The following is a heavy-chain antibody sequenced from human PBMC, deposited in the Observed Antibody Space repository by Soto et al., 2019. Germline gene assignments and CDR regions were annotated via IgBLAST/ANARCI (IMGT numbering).Heavy chain of an antibody. J-gene: IGHJ6*02. CDR2: ISWDGGST. Sequence: GGSLRLSCAASGFTFDDYTMHWVRQAPGKGLEWVSLISWDGGSTYYADSVKGRFTISRDNSKNSLYLQMNSLRTEDTALYYCAKDTGTNGYYYYGMDVWGQGTTVTVSS. CDR3: AKDTGTNGYYYYGMDV. V-gene: IGHV3-43*01. CDR1: GFTFDDYT. D-gene: IGHD1-1*01.